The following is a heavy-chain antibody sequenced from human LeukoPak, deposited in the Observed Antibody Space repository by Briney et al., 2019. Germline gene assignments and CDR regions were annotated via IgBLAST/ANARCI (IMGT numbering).Heavy chain of an antibody. D-gene: IGHD3-22*01. J-gene: IGHJ4*02. V-gene: IGHV3-30*18. CDR1: GFTFSSYG. Sequence: PGGSLRLSCAASGFTFSSYGTHWVRQAPGKGLEWVAVISYNGSNKYYADSVKGRFTISRDNSKNTLYLQMNSLRAEDTAVYYCAKGSSGGRPYYFDYWGQGTLVTVSS. CDR2: ISYNGSNK. CDR3: AKGSSGGRPYYFDY.